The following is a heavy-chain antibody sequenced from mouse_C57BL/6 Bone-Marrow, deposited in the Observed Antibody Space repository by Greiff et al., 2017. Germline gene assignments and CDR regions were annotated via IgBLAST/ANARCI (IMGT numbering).Heavy chain of an antibody. V-gene: IGHV1-81*01. D-gene: IGHD1-1*01. Sequence: VQRVESGAELARPGASVKLSCKASGYTFTSSGISWVKQRTGQGLEWIGELYPRSGNTYYNEKFKGKATLTADKSSSTAYMELRSLTSDDSAVYFCSRGSLYAMDYWGQGTSGTASS. J-gene: IGHJ4*01. CDR1: GYTFTSSG. CDR3: SRGSLYAMDY. CDR2: LYPRSGNT.